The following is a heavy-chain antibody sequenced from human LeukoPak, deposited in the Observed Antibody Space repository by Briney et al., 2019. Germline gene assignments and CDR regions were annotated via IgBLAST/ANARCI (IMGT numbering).Heavy chain of an antibody. V-gene: IGHV4-31*03. J-gene: IGHJ4*02. CDR1: GGSISSGGYY. CDR3: ARGGTYYYGSGSYYRLPYPDYFDY. CDR2: IYYSGST. Sequence: SETLSLTCTVSGGSISSGGYYWSWIRQHPGKGLEWIGYIYYSGSTYYNPSLKSRVTISVDTSKNQFSPKLSSVTAADTAVYYCARGGTYYYGSGSYYRLPYPDYFDYWGQGTLVTVSS. D-gene: IGHD3-10*01.